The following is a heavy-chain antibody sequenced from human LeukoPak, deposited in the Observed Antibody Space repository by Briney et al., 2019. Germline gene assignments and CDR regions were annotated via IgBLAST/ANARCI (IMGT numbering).Heavy chain of an antibody. CDR3: ARGLPYYYDRSGYYGL. CDR1: GFNFSTYN. CDR2: ISTSSNTI. J-gene: IGHJ4*02. D-gene: IGHD3-22*01. V-gene: IGHV3-48*02. Sequence: PGGSLRLSCAASGFNFSTYNMNWVRQAPGKGLEWVSYISTSSNTIYCADSVKGRFTISRDNAKNSLYLQMNSLRDEDTAVYYCARGLPYYYDRSGYYGLWGQGTLVTVSS.